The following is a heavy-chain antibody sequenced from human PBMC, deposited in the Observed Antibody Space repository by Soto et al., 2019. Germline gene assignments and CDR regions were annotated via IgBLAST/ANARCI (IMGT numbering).Heavy chain of an antibody. V-gene: IGHV6-1*01. CDR2: TYYRSKWYN. Sequence: QTLSLNCAISRNIVFINSAAWNWIQQSPSRGLGWLGRTYYRSKWYNDYAVSVKSRITINPDTSKNQFSLQLNSVTPEDTAVYYCARASRYYYNNDYWGQGNLVTVSS. CDR1: RNIVFINSAA. J-gene: IGHJ4*02. D-gene: IGHD3-22*01. CDR3: ARASRYYYNNDY.